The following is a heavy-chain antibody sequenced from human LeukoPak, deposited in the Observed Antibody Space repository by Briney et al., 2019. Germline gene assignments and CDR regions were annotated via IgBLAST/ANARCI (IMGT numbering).Heavy chain of an antibody. CDR2: MKYDGSEK. V-gene: IGHV3-7*01. Sequence: GGSLRLSCAASGFTFSSYWMSWVRQAPGKGLEWVANMKYDGSEKYYVDSVKGRFTISRDNAKNSLYLQMDSLRAEDTAVYYCARDIEAAGLFLDYWGQGTLVTVSS. J-gene: IGHJ4*02. CDR1: GFTFSSYW. D-gene: IGHD6-13*01. CDR3: ARDIEAAGLFLDY.